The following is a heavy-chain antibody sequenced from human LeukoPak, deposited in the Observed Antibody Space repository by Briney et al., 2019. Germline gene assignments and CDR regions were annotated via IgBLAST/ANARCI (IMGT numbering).Heavy chain of an antibody. Sequence: GGSLRLSCAASGFTFSTYWMSWVRQAPGKGLKWVANVKQDGSDKSYVDSVEGRFTISRDNAKNSLYLQMNSLRAEDTAVYYCARVDYGDNYGMDVWGKGTTVTVSS. CDR3: ARVDYGDNYGMDV. J-gene: IGHJ6*04. V-gene: IGHV3-7*01. CDR2: VKQDGSDK. D-gene: IGHD4-17*01. CDR1: GFTFSTYW.